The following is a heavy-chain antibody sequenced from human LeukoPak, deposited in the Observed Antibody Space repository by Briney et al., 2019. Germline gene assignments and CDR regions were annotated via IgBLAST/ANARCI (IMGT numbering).Heavy chain of an antibody. J-gene: IGHJ5*02. Sequence: GRSLRLSCAASGFTFSSYAMHWVRQAPGKGLEWVAVISYDGSNKYYADSVKGRFTISRDNSKNTLYLQMNSLRAEDTAVYYCARQITMIVVVRETNWFDPWGQGTLVTVFS. V-gene: IGHV3-30-3*01. CDR3: ARQITMIVVVRETNWFDP. CDR2: ISYDGSNK. D-gene: IGHD3-22*01. CDR1: GFTFSSYA.